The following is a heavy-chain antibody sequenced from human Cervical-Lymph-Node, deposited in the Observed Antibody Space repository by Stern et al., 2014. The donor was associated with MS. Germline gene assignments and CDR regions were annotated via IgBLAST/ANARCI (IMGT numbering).Heavy chain of an antibody. D-gene: IGHD4-17*01. CDR3: ARVPDYGDAFFDY. V-gene: IGHV4-30-4*01. J-gene: IGHJ4*02. Sequence: QLVQSGPGLVKPSQTLSLTCTVSGVSISSGDNYWSWIRQPPGKGPEWIGYIHYSGGTYFNPSLKSRATISADTSKNQFSLKLNSMTAADTAVYYCARVPDYGDAFFDYWGQGILVTVSS. CDR2: IHYSGGT. CDR1: GVSISSGDNY.